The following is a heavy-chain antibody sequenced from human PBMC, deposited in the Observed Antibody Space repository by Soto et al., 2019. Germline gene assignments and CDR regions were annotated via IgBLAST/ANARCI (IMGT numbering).Heavy chain of an antibody. D-gene: IGHD6-13*01. J-gene: IGHJ4*02. CDR1: GVSIGSNYY. Sequence: QVLLQESGPVLVQTSGTLSLSCVVSGVSIGSNYYWGWVRQPPGKGLEWLGVICHIGSVNYTPSHKVGVSISKDKSQKQFSQKLNSVTAAETAVYYCASSLCWYAIDYWCQGTLVIVSS. CDR3: ASSLCWYAIDY. CDR2: ICHIGSV. V-gene: IGHV4-4*02.